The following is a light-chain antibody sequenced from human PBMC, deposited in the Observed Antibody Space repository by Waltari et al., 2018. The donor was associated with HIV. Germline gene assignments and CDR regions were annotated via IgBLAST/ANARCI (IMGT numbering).Light chain of an antibody. CDR1: TSHVGNNF. CDR2: RDN. Sequence: QSVLTQPPSASGTPGQRVTISCSGTTSHVGNNFVSWYQQLPGTAPKLLIYRDNQRPSGVPDRFSGSKSGASASLAISGLRSEDEGDYYCQSYDSNLSGLFGGGTKVTVL. CDR3: QSYDSNLSGL. J-gene: IGLJ2*01. V-gene: IGLV1-47*01.